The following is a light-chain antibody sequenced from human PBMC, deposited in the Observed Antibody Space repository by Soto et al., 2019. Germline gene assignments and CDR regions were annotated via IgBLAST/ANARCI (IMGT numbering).Light chain of an antibody. V-gene: IGKV4-1*01. CDR1: QSVLYSSNNKNY. CDR3: QQAYSFPIT. Sequence: MVMTQSPYSLSVSLGERATINCKSSQSVLYSSNNKNYLAWYQQKPGKAPKILIFAASSLQSGVPSRFSGSGSGTDFTPSISNLQPEDFATYYCQQAYSFPITFGQGTRLEIK. J-gene: IGKJ5*01. CDR2: AAS.